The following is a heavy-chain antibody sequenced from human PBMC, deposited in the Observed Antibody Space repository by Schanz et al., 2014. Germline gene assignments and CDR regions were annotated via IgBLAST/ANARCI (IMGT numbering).Heavy chain of an antibody. Sequence: QVQLVQSGAEVKKPGASVKVSCKASGYTFTGHYMHWVRQAPGQGLEWMGMINPSGGSTTYAQKFQGRVTMTRDTSTSTVYMELSSLRSDDTALYYCTRGGYSYALSAFDIWGQGTMVTVSS. CDR2: INPSGGST. CDR1: GYTFTGHY. V-gene: IGHV1-46*01. D-gene: IGHD5-18*01. CDR3: TRGGYSYALSAFDI. J-gene: IGHJ3*02.